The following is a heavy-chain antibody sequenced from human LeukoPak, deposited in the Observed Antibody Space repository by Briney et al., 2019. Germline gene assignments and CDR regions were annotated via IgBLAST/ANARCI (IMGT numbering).Heavy chain of an antibody. D-gene: IGHD3-22*01. Sequence: SETLSLTCTVSGGSVSSGSYYWSWIRQPPGKGLEWIGYIYYSGSTNYNPPLKSRVTISVDTSKNQFSLKLSSVTAADTAVYYCARGGIGYDSSGYSFDYWGQGTLVTVSS. CDR3: ARGGIGYDSSGYSFDY. J-gene: IGHJ4*02. CDR2: IYYSGST. CDR1: GGSVSSGSYY. V-gene: IGHV4-61*01.